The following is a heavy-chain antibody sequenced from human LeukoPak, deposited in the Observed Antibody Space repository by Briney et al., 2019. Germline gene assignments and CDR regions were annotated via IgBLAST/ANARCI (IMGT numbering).Heavy chain of an antibody. CDR1: GFTFDDYA. V-gene: IGHV3-9*01. D-gene: IGHD1-14*01. CDR3: SRNPTAYNWFDP. CDR2: ISWNSGSI. J-gene: IGHJ5*02. Sequence: GGSLRLSCAASGFTFDDYAMHWVRHAPGKGLEWVSGISWNSGSIGYADSVKGRFTISRDNAKNSLYLQMNSLRAEDTAVYFCSRNPTAYNWFDPWGQGTLVTVSS.